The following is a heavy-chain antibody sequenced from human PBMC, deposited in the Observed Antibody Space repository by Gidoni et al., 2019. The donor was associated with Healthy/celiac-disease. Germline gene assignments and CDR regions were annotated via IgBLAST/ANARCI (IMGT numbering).Heavy chain of an antibody. Sequence: QVQLVESGGGVVQPGRSLRLSCAASGFPFSSYAMHWVRQAPGKGLEWVAVISYDGSNKYYADSVKGRFTISRDNSKNTLYLQMNSLRAEDTAVYYCARAGRGPSYGMDVWGQGTTVTVSS. CDR1: GFPFSSYA. CDR3: ARAGRGPSYGMDV. D-gene: IGHD1-26*01. V-gene: IGHV3-30*04. CDR2: ISYDGSNK. J-gene: IGHJ6*02.